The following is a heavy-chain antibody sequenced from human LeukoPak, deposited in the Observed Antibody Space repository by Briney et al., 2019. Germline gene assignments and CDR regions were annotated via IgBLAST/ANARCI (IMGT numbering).Heavy chain of an antibody. CDR3: ARVEDSSGWYVIDY. Sequence: PGGSLRLSCAASGFTFSSYSMNWVRQAPGKGLEWVSYISSSSSTIYYADSVKGRFTISRDNAKNSLYLQMNSLRAEDTAVYYCARVEDSSGWYVIDYWGQGTLVTVSS. CDR1: GFTFSSYS. D-gene: IGHD6-19*01. CDR2: ISSSSSTI. J-gene: IGHJ4*02. V-gene: IGHV3-48*01.